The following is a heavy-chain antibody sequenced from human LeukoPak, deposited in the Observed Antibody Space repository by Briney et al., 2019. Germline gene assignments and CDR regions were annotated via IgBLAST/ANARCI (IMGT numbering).Heavy chain of an antibody. CDR1: GFTFSSYV. J-gene: IGHJ4*02. CDR2: ISGSGGST. CDR3: AKARIPYNYCSGGSCYYFDY. Sequence: PGGSLRLSCAASGFTFSSYVMSWVRQAPGKGLEWVSAISGSGGSTYYADSVKGRFTISRDNSKNTLYLQMNSLRAEDTAVYYCAKARIPYNYCSGGSCYYFDYWGQGTLVTVSS. D-gene: IGHD2-15*01. V-gene: IGHV3-23*01.